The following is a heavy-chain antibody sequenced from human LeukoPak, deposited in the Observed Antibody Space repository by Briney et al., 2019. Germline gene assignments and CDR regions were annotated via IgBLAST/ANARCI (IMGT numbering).Heavy chain of an antibody. CDR1: GGTFSSYT. V-gene: IGHV1-69*02. CDR2: IIPILGIA. J-gene: IGHJ5*02. CDR3: ACSPGSTSQNWFDP. Sequence: SVKVSCKASGGTFSSYTISWVRQAPGQGLEWMGRIIPILGIANYAQKFQGRVTITADKSTSTAYMELSSLRSEDTAVYYCACSPGSTSQNWFDPWGQGTLVTVSS. D-gene: IGHD2-2*01.